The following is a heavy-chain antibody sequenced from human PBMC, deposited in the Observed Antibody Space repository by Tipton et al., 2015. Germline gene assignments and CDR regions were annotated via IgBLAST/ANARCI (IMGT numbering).Heavy chain of an antibody. CDR2: INQDGTEK. CDR1: GFLFNTYW. Sequence: SLRLSCAASGFLFNTYWMTWVRQAPGKGLEWVAYINQDGTEKYYVDSVKGRFTISRDNAKNSLYLQLNSLSLDDTAVYYCARTEAASRYFSHYYGMDVWGQGTTVTVSS. D-gene: IGHD3-9*01. CDR3: ARTEAASRYFSHYYGMDV. J-gene: IGHJ6*02. V-gene: IGHV3-7*05.